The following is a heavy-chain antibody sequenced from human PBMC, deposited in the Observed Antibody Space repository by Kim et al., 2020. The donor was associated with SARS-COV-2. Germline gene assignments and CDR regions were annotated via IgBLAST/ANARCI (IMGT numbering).Heavy chain of an antibody. CDR2: ISSSSSYI. J-gene: IGHJ6*03. Sequence: GGSLRLSCAASGFTFSSYSMNWVRQAPGKGLEWVSSISSSSSYIYYADSVKGRFTISRDNAKNSLYLQMNSMRAEDTAVYYCASMMVFTVTTDYYYMDVWGKGTTVTVSS. V-gene: IGHV3-21*01. D-gene: IGHD4-17*01. CDR1: GFTFSSYS. CDR3: ASMMVFTVTTDYYYMDV.